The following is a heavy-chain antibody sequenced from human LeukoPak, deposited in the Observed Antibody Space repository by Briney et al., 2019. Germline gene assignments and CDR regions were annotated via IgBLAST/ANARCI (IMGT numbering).Heavy chain of an antibody. CDR3: AKAPAGVNGWTI. D-gene: IGHD6-19*01. Sequence: GGSLRLSCAASGFTFSNYAMNWVRQAPGKGLEWVSGISGSGGSTFYADSVKGRFTISRDNSKNTLYLQMNSLRGEDTAVYFCAKAPAGVNGWTIWGQGTLVTV. J-gene: IGHJ4*02. CDR2: ISGSGGST. CDR1: GFTFSNYA. V-gene: IGHV3-23*01.